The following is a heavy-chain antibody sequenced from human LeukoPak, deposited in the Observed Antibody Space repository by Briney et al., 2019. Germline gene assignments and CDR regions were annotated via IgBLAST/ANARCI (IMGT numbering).Heavy chain of an antibody. D-gene: IGHD6-19*01. V-gene: IGHV3-23*01. Sequence: GGSLRLSCAASGFTFSSYAMSWVRQAPGKGLGWASAISGSAYSTYYADSVKGRFTISRDNSKNTLYLQMNSLRAEDTAVYYCAKETVAAPPIDYWGQGTLVTVSS. CDR3: AKETVAAPPIDY. CDR1: GFTFSSYA. J-gene: IGHJ4*02. CDR2: ISGSAYST.